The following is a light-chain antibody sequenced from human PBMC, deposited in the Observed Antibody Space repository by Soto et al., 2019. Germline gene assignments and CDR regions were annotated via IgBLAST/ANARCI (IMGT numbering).Light chain of an antibody. CDR2: GAS. CDR1: QSIDSK. J-gene: IGKJ1*01. Sequence: EIVMTQSPATLSVSPGEGTTLSCRASQSIDSKLAWYQQKPGQAPRLLIYGASTRATGFPARFSGSGSGTEFTLIITGLQSEDFAVYFCQQYNNWPPTFGQGTKVDIK. V-gene: IGKV3-15*01. CDR3: QQYNNWPPT.